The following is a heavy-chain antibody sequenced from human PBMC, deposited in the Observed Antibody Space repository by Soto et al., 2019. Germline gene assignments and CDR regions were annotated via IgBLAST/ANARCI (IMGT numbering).Heavy chain of an antibody. J-gene: IGHJ5*02. V-gene: IGHV1-8*01. D-gene: IGHD3-16*01. CDR1: GYSFTNND. Sequence: ASVKVSWKASGYSFTNNDVSWVRQATGQGLEWMGWMNPGSGDTGYAQKFQGGVTMTRDISIATAYMELSSLRSDDTAIYYCARMETFGSLNWFDPWGQGTLVTVSS. CDR3: ARMETFGSLNWFDP. CDR2: MNPGSGDT.